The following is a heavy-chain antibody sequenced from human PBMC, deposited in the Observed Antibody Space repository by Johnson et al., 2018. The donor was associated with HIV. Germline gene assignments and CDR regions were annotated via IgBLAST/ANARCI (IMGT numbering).Heavy chain of an antibody. V-gene: IGHV3-66*03. CDR1: GFTVNSNA. J-gene: IGHJ3*02. D-gene: IGHD3-16*01. CDR2: FYNDGGA. CDR3: ARDYETI. Sequence: VQLVESGGGLIQPGGSLRLSCAASGFTVNSNAMNWVRQAPGKGLEWVSVFYNDGGAYYADSVKGRFTISRDNSKTTLFLQMNSLRAEDTAVYYCARDYETIWGQGTMVTVSS.